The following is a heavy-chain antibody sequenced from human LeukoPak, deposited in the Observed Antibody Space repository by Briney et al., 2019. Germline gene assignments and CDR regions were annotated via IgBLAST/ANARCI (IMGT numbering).Heavy chain of an antibody. J-gene: IGHJ4*02. CDR3: ARKYFGERYFDY. CDR1: GFSFSTYD. CDR2: FRGSGGNT. Sequence: GGSLRLSCAASGFSFSTYDMSWVRQAPGKGLEWVSDFRGSGGNTYYADSVKGRFTISRDNSKNTLYLQMSSLRTEDTAVYYCARKYFGERYFDYWGQGTLVTVSS. D-gene: IGHD3-10*01. V-gene: IGHV3-23*01.